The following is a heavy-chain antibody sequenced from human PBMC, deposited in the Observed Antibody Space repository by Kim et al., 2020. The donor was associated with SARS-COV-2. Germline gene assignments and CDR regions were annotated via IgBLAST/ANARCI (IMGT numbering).Heavy chain of an antibody. CDR3: ARQWGNQYGSGSSYDMDV. D-gene: IGHD3-10*01. CDR1: GGSISSSSYY. J-gene: IGHJ6*02. Sequence: SETLSLTCTVSGGSISSSSYYWGWIRQPPGKGLEWIGSIYYSGSTYYNPSLKSRVTISVDTPKNQLSLKLSSVTAADTAVYYCARQWGNQYGSGSSYDMDVWGQGTTVTVSS. V-gene: IGHV4-39*01. CDR2: IYYSGST.